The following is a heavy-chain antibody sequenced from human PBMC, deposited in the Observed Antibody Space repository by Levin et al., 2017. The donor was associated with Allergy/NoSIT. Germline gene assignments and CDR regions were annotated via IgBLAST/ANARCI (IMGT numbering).Heavy chain of an antibody. J-gene: IGHJ4*02. Sequence: GGSLRLSCAASGFTFSNYAMHWVRRVPGKGLEWVAVISYDGSSKNYADSVRGRFTISRDSSKNTLYLQMNGLRGDDTAVYHCARPLERCSGGSCYSEYYFDYWGQGTLVTVSS. D-gene: IGHD2-15*01. V-gene: IGHV3-30-3*01. CDR2: ISYDGSSK. CDR1: GFTFSNYA. CDR3: ARPLERCSGGSCYSEYYFDY.